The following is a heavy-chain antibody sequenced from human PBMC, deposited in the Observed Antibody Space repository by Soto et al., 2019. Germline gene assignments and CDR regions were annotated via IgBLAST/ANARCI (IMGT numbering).Heavy chain of an antibody. V-gene: IGHV3-23*01. CDR3: AKGLRRLLRTQYYYGLDV. Sequence: PGGSLRLSCAASGFTFSPYAMTWVRQAPGKGLEWVSSISGSGGNTNYAGSVKGRFTVSRDNSKRTLSLQMNSLTEEDTAIYYCAKGLRRLLRTQYYYGLDVWGRGTTVTVSS. J-gene: IGHJ6*02. D-gene: IGHD3-16*01. CDR1: GFTFSPYA. CDR2: ISGSGGNT.